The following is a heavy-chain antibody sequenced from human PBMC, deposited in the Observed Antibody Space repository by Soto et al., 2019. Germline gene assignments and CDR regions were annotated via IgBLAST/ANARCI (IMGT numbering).Heavy chain of an antibody. CDR3: ARYCNGGSCYSEIDY. CDR1: GFTFTSYA. D-gene: IGHD2-15*01. V-gene: IGHV3-33*01. Sequence: QVQLVESGGGVVQPGRSLRLSCAASGFTFTSYAMHWVGQAPGKGLEGVVVIWCDGSIQFYADSVKARFTISRDNSKNTLYLQMNSLRAEDTAVYYCARYCNGGSCYSEIDYWGQGTLVTVSS. CDR2: IWCDGSIQ. J-gene: IGHJ4*02.